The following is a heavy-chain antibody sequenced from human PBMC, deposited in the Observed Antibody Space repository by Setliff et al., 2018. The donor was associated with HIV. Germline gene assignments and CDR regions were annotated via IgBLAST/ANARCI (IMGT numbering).Heavy chain of an antibody. CDR1: GDSISSGDYY. CDR2: IYYSGST. CDR3: ARGGCSSTSCYNHYYYGMDV. J-gene: IGHJ6*02. D-gene: IGHD2-2*01. V-gene: IGHV4-30-4*08. Sequence: PSETLSLTCTVSGDSISSGDYYWSWIRQPPGKGLEWIGYIYYSGSTYYNPSLKSRVTISVDTSKNQFSLKLSSVTAADTAVYYCARGGCSSTSCYNHYYYGMDVWGQGTTVTVSS.